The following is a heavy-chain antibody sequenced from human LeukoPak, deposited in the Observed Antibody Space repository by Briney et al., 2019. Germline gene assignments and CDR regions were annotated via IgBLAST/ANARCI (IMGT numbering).Heavy chain of an antibody. D-gene: IGHD3-3*01. CDR1: GFTFSSYS. V-gene: IGHV3-21*01. CDR2: ISSSSSYI. Sequence: PGGPLRLSCAASGFTFSSYSMNWVRQAPGKGPEWVSSISSSSSYIYYADSVKGRFTISRDNAKNSLYLQMNSLRAEDTAVYYCARDYDFWSGYSYNWFDPWGQGTLVTVSS. CDR3: ARDYDFWSGYSYNWFDP. J-gene: IGHJ5*02.